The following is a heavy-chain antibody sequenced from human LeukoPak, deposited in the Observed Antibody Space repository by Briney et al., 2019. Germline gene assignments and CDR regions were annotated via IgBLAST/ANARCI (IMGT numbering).Heavy chain of an antibody. CDR2: ISYDGSNK. CDR1: GFTFSSYG. V-gene: IGHV3-30*18. Sequence: GGSLRLSCAASGFTFSSYGMHWVRPAPGKGLEWVAVISYDGSNKYYADSVKGRFTISRDNSKNTLYLQMNSLRAEDTAVYYCAKSKGCSSTSCSYFDYWGQGTLVTVSS. J-gene: IGHJ4*02. CDR3: AKSKGCSSTSCSYFDY. D-gene: IGHD2-2*01.